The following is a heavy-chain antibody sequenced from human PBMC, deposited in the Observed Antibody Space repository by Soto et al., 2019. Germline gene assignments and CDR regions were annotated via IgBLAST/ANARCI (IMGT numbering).Heavy chain of an antibody. V-gene: IGHV1-69*01. J-gene: IGHJ5*02. CDR1: AVTRYA. CDR2: IVPEFRTT. Sequence: QVQLVQSGAEVKEPGSSVKVSCKASAVTRYAISLVRQAPGQGLEWMGRIVPEFRTTNYAQKFKGRVTITADEYTSPVYMGLTSIRSEDTDIYFCARDQPYSGNLRWFDPWGQGTLVPVSS. D-gene: IGHD1-26*01. CDR3: ARDQPYSGNLRWFDP.